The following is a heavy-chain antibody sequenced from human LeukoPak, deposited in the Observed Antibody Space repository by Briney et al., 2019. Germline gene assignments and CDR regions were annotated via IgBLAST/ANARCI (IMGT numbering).Heavy chain of an antibody. J-gene: IGHJ4*02. D-gene: IGHD1-1*01. Sequence: PGGSLRLSCAASGFTFSSYEMNWVRQAPGKGLEWVSYINSGGSTLYYADSVKGRFTISRDNAKNSLYLQMNSLRAEDTAVYYCARIHNLGILAHSDYWGQGTLVTVSS. CDR2: INSGGSTL. V-gene: IGHV3-48*03. CDR1: GFTFSSYE. CDR3: ARIHNLGILAHSDY.